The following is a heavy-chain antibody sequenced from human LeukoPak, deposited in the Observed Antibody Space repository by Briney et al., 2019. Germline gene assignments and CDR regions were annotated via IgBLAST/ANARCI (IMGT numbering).Heavy chain of an antibody. D-gene: IGHD3-3*01. Sequence: GASVKVSCKASGYTFTSYGISWVRQAPGQGLEWMGWISAYNGNTNYAQKLQGRVTMTTDTSTSTGYMELRSLRSDDTAVYYCARVYYDFWSGYEYDAFDIWGQGTMVTVSS. J-gene: IGHJ3*02. CDR3: ARVYYDFWSGYEYDAFDI. CDR1: GYTFTSYG. CDR2: ISAYNGNT. V-gene: IGHV1-18*01.